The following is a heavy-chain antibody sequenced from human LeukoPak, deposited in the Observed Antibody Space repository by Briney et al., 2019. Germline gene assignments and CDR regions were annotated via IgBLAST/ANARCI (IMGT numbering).Heavy chain of an antibody. CDR2: ITGSGDST. CDR1: GFTFSSYA. D-gene: IGHD6-19*01. J-gene: IGHJ4*02. Sequence: GRSLRLSCAASGFTFSSYAMNWVRQAPGEGLEWVSAITGSGDSTYYADSVKGRFTISRDNSKYTLYLQMNSLRAEDTAVYYCAKAPYSGGWRDFDSWGQGTLVTVSS. CDR3: AKAPYSGGWRDFDS. V-gene: IGHV3-23*01.